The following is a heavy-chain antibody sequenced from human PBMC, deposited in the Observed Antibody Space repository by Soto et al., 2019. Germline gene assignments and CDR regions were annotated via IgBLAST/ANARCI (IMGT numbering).Heavy chain of an antibody. D-gene: IGHD3-22*01. CDR3: AKGRESSGSYRPFDY. Sequence: GGSLRLSCAASGFTFSSYAMSWVRQAPGKGLEWVSAISAGAVATNYADSVKGRFTISRDNSKNTLYLQMDSLRAEDTAVYYCAKGRESSGSYRPFDYWGQGALVTVSS. CDR2: ISAGAVAT. J-gene: IGHJ4*02. V-gene: IGHV3-23*01. CDR1: GFTFSSYA.